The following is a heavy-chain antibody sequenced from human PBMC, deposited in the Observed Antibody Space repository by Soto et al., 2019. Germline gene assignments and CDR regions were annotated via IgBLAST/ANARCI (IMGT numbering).Heavy chain of an antibody. J-gene: IGHJ3*02. Sequence: QVQLVESGGGVVQPGRSLRLSCAASGFTFISFGMHWVRQAPGKGLEWVALISSDGNNKYYADSVKGRVTISRDNSKNTLYLQMNSLRAEDTAIYYCAKVGYCSGGSCYSDYAFDIWGQGAMVTVSS. V-gene: IGHV3-30*18. CDR1: GFTFISFG. D-gene: IGHD2-15*01. CDR3: AKVGYCSGGSCYSDYAFDI. CDR2: ISSDGNNK.